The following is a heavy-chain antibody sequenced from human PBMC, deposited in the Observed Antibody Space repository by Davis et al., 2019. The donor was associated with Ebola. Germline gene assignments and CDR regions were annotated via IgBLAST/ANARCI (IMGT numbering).Heavy chain of an antibody. D-gene: IGHD3-16*01. CDR3: ARDRPLDFFFGDYYGMDV. J-gene: IGHJ6*02. CDR1: GFTFRTYS. Sequence: GGSLRLSCVASGFTFRTYSMSWVRQAPGKGLEWVSSISSDSDYIYYADSAKGRFTISRENAKNSLYLQMNSLRAEDTAVYYCARDRPLDFFFGDYYGMDVWGQGTTVTVSS. CDR2: ISSDSDYI. V-gene: IGHV3-21*01.